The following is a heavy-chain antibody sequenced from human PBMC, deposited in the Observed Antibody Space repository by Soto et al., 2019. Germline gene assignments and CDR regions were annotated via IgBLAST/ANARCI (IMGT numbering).Heavy chain of an antibody. J-gene: IGHJ3*02. CDR2: ISYDGSNK. V-gene: IGHV3-30-3*01. Sequence: GGSLRLSCAASGFTFSSYAMHWVRQAPGKGLEWVAVISYDGSNKYYADSVKGRFTISRDNSKNTLYLQMNSLRAEDTAVYFCCGNDAFDIWGQGTMVTVSS. CDR3: CGNDAFDI. CDR1: GFTFSSYA. D-gene: IGHD2-15*01.